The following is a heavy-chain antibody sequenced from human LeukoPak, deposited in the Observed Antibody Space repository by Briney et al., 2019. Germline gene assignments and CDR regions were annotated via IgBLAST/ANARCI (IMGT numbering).Heavy chain of an antibody. J-gene: IGHJ5*02. D-gene: IGHD2-2*01. CDR3: ARGGRVVPAAKPNWFDP. CDR2: INHSGST. Sequence: SETLSLTCAVYGGSFSGYYWSWIRQPPGKGLEWIGEINHSGSTNYNPSLKSRVTISVDTSKNQFSLKLSSVTAADTAVYYCARGGRVVPAAKPNWFDPWGQGTLVTASS. V-gene: IGHV4-34*01. CDR1: GGSFSGYY.